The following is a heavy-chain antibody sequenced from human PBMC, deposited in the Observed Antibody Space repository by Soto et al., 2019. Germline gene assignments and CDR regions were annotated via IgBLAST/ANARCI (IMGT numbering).Heavy chain of an antibody. J-gene: IGHJ6*03. CDR2: IYYSGST. V-gene: IGHV4-39*01. CDR1: GGSISSSSYY. D-gene: IGHD3-10*01. Sequence: QLQLQESGPGLVKPSETLSLTCTVSGGSISSSSYYWGWIRQPPGKGLEWIGSIYYSGSTYYNPSLKSRVTISVDTSKNQFSLKLSSVTAADTAVYYCARRGSQVINGYYYYYMDVWGKGTTVTVSS. CDR3: ARRGSQVINGYYYYYMDV.